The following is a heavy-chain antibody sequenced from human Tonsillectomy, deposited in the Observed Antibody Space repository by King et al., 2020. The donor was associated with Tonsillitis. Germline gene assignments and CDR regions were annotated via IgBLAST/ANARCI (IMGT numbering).Heavy chain of an antibody. Sequence: HVQLVESGAEVKKPGASVKVSCKASGYSFITYGISWVRQAPGQGLEWMGWISAYNGNTNYAQKLQGRVTMTTDTSTRTAYMELRSLRSDDTAVYYCARDMWELRMDVWGKGTTVTVSS. D-gene: IGHD1-26*01. CDR2: ISAYNGNT. CDR1: GYSFITYG. J-gene: IGHJ6*03. CDR3: ARDMWELRMDV. V-gene: IGHV1-18*01.